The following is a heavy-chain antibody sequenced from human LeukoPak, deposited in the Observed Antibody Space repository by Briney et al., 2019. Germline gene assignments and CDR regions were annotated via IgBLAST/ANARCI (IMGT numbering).Heavy chain of an antibody. D-gene: IGHD3-9*01. Sequence: PGGSLRLSCAASGFTFSSYSMNWVRQAPGKGLEWVSSISSSSSYIYYADSVKGRFTISRDNAKNSLYLQMNSLRAEDTAVYYCARDQGYYDILTGYQPYYSDYWGQGTLVTVSS. V-gene: IGHV3-21*01. CDR2: ISSSSSYI. CDR3: ARDQGYYDILTGYQPYYSDY. J-gene: IGHJ4*02. CDR1: GFTFSSYS.